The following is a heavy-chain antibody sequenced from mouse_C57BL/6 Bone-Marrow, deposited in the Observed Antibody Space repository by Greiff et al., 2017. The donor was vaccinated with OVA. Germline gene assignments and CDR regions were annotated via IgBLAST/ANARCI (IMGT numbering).Heavy chain of an antibody. CDR3: AYGNYVLYWYFDV. D-gene: IGHD2-10*02. CDR1: GYTFTSYW. Sequence: VQLQQPGAELVKPGASVKLSCKASGYTFTSYWMHWVKQRPGQGLEWIGMIHPNSGSTNYNEKFKSKATLTVDKSSSTAYMQLSRLTSEDSAVYYCAYGNYVLYWYFDVGGTGTTVTVSS. V-gene: IGHV1-64*01. J-gene: IGHJ1*03. CDR2: IHPNSGST.